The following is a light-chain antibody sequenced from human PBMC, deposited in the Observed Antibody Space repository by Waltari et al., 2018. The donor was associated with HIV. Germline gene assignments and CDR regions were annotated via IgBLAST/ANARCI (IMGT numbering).Light chain of an antibody. Sequence: QSALTQPRSVSGSPGQSVTISCTGTSNDVGGYTFVSWYQHHPGKAPKLVISDVTKRPSGVPDRFSGSKSGNTASLTISGLQAEDEADYYCCSYSGSGTLYVFGTGTEVTVL. J-gene: IGLJ1*01. CDR2: DVT. CDR1: SNDVGGYTF. V-gene: IGLV2-11*01. CDR3: CSYSGSGTLYV.